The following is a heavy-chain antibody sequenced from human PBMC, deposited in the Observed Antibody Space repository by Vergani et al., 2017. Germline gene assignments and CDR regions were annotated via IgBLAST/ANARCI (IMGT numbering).Heavy chain of an antibody. CDR2: IYYSGST. V-gene: IGHV4-39*07. Sequence: QLQLQESGPGLVKPSETLSLTCTVSGGSISSSSYYWGWIRQPPGKGLEWIGSIYYSGSTYYNPSLMSRVTISVDTSKNKFSLKLSSVTAADTAVYYCARGFSYYYDSSGYDVHWYFDLWGRGTLVTVSS. CDR1: GGSISSSSYY. J-gene: IGHJ2*01. D-gene: IGHD3-22*01. CDR3: ARGFSYYYDSSGYDVHWYFDL.